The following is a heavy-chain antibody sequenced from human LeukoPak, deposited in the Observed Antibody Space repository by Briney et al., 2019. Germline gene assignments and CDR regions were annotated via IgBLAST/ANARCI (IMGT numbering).Heavy chain of an antibody. Sequence: GGSLRPSCAAFSGFAISWVRQAPGKGLEWVSAINGRGDDTYYPDSVKGRFTISRDNSNNTLYLQMNSLRAEDTAVYYCAKGHRSSSSFFDSWGQGILVTVSS. D-gene: IGHD6-19*01. CDR1: SGFA. V-gene: IGHV3-23*01. J-gene: IGHJ4*02. CDR3: AKGHRSSSSFFDS. CDR2: INGRGDDT.